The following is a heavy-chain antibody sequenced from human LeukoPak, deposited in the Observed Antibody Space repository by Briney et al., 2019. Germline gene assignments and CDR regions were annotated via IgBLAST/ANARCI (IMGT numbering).Heavy chain of an antibody. V-gene: IGHV3-64*01. CDR2: ISSNGGST. CDR3: ARDSGSGWYGIDY. D-gene: IGHD6-19*01. CDR1: GFTFSSYA. J-gene: IGHJ4*02. Sequence: GGSLRLSCAASGFTFSSYAMHWVRQAPGKGLEYVSAISSNGGSTYYANSVKGRFTISRDNSKNTLYLQMGSLRAEDMAVYYCARDSGSGWYGIDYWGQGTLVTVSS.